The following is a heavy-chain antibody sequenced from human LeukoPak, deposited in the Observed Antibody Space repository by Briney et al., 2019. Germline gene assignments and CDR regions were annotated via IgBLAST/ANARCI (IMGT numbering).Heavy chain of an antibody. J-gene: IGHJ6*03. CDR3: ARVSSGWYLSYYYYMDV. Sequence: SETLSLTCTVSGGSISSYYWSWIRQPPGKGLEWIGYIYYSGNTNYNPSLKSRVTISVDTSKNQFSLKLSSVTAADTAVYYCARVSSGWYLSYYYYMDVWGKGTTVTVSS. CDR1: GGSISSYY. CDR2: IYYSGNT. D-gene: IGHD6-19*01. V-gene: IGHV4-59*01.